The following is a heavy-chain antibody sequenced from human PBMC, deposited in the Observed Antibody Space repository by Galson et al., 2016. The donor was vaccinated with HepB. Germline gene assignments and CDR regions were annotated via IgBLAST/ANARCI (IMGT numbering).Heavy chain of an antibody. CDR3: AKGRVVIHEYFQH. V-gene: IGHV3-23*01. CDR1: GFTFRDYA. CDR2: ISGSGANI. J-gene: IGHJ1*01. D-gene: IGHD3-3*01. Sequence: SLRLSCAASGFTFRDYAMGWVRQAPGKGLEWVSAISGSGANIFYAEPVKGRFTISRDNSKNTLYLQLNSLRAEDTAVYYCAKGRVVIHEYFQHWGQGTLVTVSS.